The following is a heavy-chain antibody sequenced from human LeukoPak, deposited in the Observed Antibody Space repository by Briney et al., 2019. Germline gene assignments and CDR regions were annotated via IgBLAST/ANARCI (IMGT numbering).Heavy chain of an antibody. J-gene: IGHJ4*02. V-gene: IGHV4-59*01. Sequence: SETLSLTCTVSGGSISSYYWSWIRQPPGKGLEWIGYIYYSGSTNYNPSLKSRVTISVDTSKNQFSLKLSSVTAADTAVYYCARESGPYYYDSSGHRSHFDYWGQGTLVTVSS. D-gene: IGHD3-22*01. CDR3: ARESGPYYYDSSGHRSHFDY. CDR2: IYYSGST. CDR1: GGSISSYY.